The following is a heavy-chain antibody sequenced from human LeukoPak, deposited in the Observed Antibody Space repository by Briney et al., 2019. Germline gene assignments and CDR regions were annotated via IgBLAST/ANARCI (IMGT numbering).Heavy chain of an antibody. Sequence: SVKVSXKASGGTFSSYAISWVRQAPGQGLEWMGGIIPIFGTANYAQKFQGRVTITADESTSTAYMELSSLRSEDTAVYYCATLTITIFGVVINDYWGQGTLVTVSS. J-gene: IGHJ4*02. CDR3: ATLTITIFGVVINDY. CDR1: GGTFSSYA. D-gene: IGHD3-3*01. CDR2: IIPIFGTA. V-gene: IGHV1-69*13.